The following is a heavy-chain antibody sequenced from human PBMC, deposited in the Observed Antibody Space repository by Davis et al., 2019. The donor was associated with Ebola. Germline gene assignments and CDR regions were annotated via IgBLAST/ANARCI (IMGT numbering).Heavy chain of an antibody. D-gene: IGHD3-10*01. V-gene: IGHV3-30-3*01. CDR2: ISYDGSNR. J-gene: IGHJ6*02. CDR1: GFTFSSYA. CDR3: ARESGTMVFFGMDV. Sequence: GESLKISCAASGFTFSSYAMHWVRQAPGKGLEWVAVISYDGSNRYYADSVKGRFTISRDNSKNTLYLQMNSLRAEDTAVYYCARESGTMVFFGMDVWGQGTTVTVSS.